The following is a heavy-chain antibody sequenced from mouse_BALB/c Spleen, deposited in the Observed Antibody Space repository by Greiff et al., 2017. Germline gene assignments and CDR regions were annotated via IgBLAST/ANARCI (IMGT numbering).Heavy chain of an antibody. Sequence: EVQVVESGGGLVKPGGSLKLSCAASGFTFSDYYMYWVRQTPEKRLEWVATISDGGSYTYYPDSVKGRFTISRDNAKNNLYLQMSSLKSEDTAMYYCASFHDYYATDYWGQGTSVTVSS. CDR1: GFTFSDYY. J-gene: IGHJ4*01. CDR2: ISDGGSYT. V-gene: IGHV5-4*02. CDR3: ASFHDYYATDY.